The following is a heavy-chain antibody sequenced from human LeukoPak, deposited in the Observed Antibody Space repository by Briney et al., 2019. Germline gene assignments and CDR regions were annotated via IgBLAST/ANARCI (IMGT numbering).Heavy chain of an antibody. V-gene: IGHV4-34*01. CDR3: ARPGRYGRDY. D-gene: IGHD1-14*01. Sequence: SETLSLTCAVYGGSFSGYYWSWIRQPPGKGLEWIGEINHSGSTNYNPSLKSRVTISVDTSKNQFSLKLSSVTAADTAVYYCARPGRYGRDYWGQGTLVTVSS. CDR2: INHSGST. J-gene: IGHJ4*02. CDR1: GGSFSGYY.